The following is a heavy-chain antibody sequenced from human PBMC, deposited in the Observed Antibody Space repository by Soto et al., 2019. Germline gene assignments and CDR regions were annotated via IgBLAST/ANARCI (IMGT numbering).Heavy chain of an antibody. CDR1: GFTFSSYA. CDR3: AKDQNSSGWYISLAFDI. D-gene: IGHD6-19*01. J-gene: IGHJ3*02. V-gene: IGHV3-30-3*01. CDR2: ISYDGSNK. Sequence: GGSLRLSCAASGFTFSSYAMHWVRQAQGRGLEWVAVISYDGSNKYYADSVKGRFTISRDNSKNTLYLQMNSLRAEDTAVYYCAKDQNSSGWYISLAFDIWGQGTMVTVSS.